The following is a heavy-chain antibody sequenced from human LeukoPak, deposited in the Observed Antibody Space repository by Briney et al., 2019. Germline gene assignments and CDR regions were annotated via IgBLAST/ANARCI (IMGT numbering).Heavy chain of an antibody. Sequence: ASVKVSCKASGYTFTGYYMHWVRQAPGQGLEWMGWINPNSGGTNYAQKFQGRVTMTRDTSISTAYMELSRLRSDDTAVYYCAVMYYYGSGSYLFDYWGQGTLVTVSS. V-gene: IGHV1-2*02. D-gene: IGHD3-10*01. CDR1: GYTFTGYY. CDR3: AVMYYYGSGSYLFDY. CDR2: INPNSGGT. J-gene: IGHJ4*02.